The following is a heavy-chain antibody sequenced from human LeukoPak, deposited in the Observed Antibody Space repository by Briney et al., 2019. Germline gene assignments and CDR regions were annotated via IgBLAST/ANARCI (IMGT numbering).Heavy chain of an antibody. V-gene: IGHV4-34*01. CDR2: INHSGST. Sequence: PSETLSLTCAVYGGSFSGYYWSWIRQPPGKGLEWIGEINHSGSTNYNPSLKSRVTISVDTSKNQFSLKLSSVTAADTAVYYCARGPKGADYWGQGTLVTVSS. CDR1: GGSFSGYY. CDR3: ARGPKGADY. J-gene: IGHJ4*02. D-gene: IGHD1-26*01.